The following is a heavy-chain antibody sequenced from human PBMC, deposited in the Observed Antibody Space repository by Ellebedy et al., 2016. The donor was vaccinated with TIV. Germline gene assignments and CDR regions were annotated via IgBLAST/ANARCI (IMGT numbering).Heavy chain of an antibody. CDR3: ARRNPSGYDPFLDS. Sequence: HTGGSLRLSCAASGFTFSRYWMHWVRQAPGKGLVWLSRINDDGSTTTYADSVEGRFTISRDNAKNTLFLQMNSLSAEDTAQYYCARRNPSGYDPFLDSWGQGTLVTVSS. D-gene: IGHD5-12*01. J-gene: IGHJ4*02. CDR2: INDDGSTT. V-gene: IGHV3-74*01. CDR1: GFTFSRYW.